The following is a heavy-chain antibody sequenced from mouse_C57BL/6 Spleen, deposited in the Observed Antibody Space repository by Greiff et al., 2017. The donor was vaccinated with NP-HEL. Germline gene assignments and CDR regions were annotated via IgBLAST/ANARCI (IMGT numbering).Heavy chain of an antibody. CDR3: ARGATVVATNGYYAMDY. V-gene: IGHV1-63*01. J-gene: IGHJ4*01. Sequence: QVQLQQSGAELVRPGTSVKMSCKASGYTFTNYWIGWAKQRPGHGLEWIGDIYPGGGYTNYNEKFKGKATLTADKSSSTAYMQFSSLTSEDSAIYYCARGATVVATNGYYAMDYWGQGTSVTVSS. D-gene: IGHD1-1*01. CDR2: IYPGGGYT. CDR1: GYTFTNYW.